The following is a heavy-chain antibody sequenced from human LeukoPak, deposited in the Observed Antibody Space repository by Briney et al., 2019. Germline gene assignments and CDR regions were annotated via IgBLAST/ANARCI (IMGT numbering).Heavy chain of an antibody. D-gene: IGHD1-26*01. J-gene: IGHJ5*02. Sequence: SETLSLTCAVYGGPFSGNYWSWIRQPPGEGLEWIGEINHSGSTNYNPSLKSRVSISVDTSKNQFSLKLSSVTAADTAVYYCARDFAGSPHLWGRGTLVTVSS. CDR1: GGPFSGNY. CDR3: ARDFAGSPHL. CDR2: INHSGST. V-gene: IGHV4-34*01.